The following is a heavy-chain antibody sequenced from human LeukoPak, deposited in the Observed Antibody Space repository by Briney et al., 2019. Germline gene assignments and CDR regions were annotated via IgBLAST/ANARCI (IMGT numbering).Heavy chain of an antibody. J-gene: IGHJ4*02. CDR1: GGSISSYY. CDR3: ARDLYGGNSPSFDY. V-gene: IGHV4-59*01. Sequence: KASETLSLTCTVSGGSISSYYWSWIRQPPGKGLEWIGYIYYSGSTNYNPSLKSRVTISVDTSKNQFSLKLSSVTAADTAVYYCARDLYGGNSPSFDYWGQGTLVTVSS. D-gene: IGHD4-23*01. CDR2: IYYSGST.